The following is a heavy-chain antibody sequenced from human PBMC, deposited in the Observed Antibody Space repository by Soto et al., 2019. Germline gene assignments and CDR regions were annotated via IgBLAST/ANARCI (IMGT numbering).Heavy chain of an antibody. CDR3: ARGMKTAVFYGMDV. CDR2: ISSSSSTI. D-gene: IGHD2-2*01. J-gene: IGHJ6*02. Sequence: GGSLRLSCAASGFTFSTYSMNWVRQAPGKGLEWVSYISSSSSTIYYADSVKGRFTISRDNAKNSLYLQMISLRAEDTAIYYCARGMKTAVFYGMDVWGQGTTVTVSS. V-gene: IGHV3-48*01. CDR1: GFTFSTYS.